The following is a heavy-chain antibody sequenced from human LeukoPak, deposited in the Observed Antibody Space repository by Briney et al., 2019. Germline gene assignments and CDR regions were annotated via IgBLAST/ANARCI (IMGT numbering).Heavy chain of an antibody. J-gene: IGHJ6*03. V-gene: IGHV1-3*01. CDR3: ARANYYGSGNYYYYYYMDV. D-gene: IGHD3-10*01. CDR1: GYTFTSYA. Sequence: ASVKVSCKASGYTFTSYAMHWVRQAPGQRLEWMGWINAGNGNTKYSQEFQGRVTITRDTSASTAYMELRSLRSDDTAVYYCARANYYGSGNYYYYYYMDVWGKGTTVTVSS. CDR2: INAGNGNT.